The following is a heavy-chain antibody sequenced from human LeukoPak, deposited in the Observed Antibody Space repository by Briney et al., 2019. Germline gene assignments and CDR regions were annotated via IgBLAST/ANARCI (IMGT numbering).Heavy chain of an antibody. D-gene: IGHD3-10*01. CDR1: GGSISSYY. V-gene: IGHV4-59*12. CDR2: IYYIGST. J-gene: IGHJ6*02. CDR3: ARERVVSYGPGRNHYYYGMDV. Sequence: MPSETLSLTCTVSGGSISSYYWSWIRQPPGKGLEWIAYIYYIGSTDYNPSLKSRVTISVDTSKNQFSLKLSSVTAADTAVYYCARERVVSYGPGRNHYYYGMDVWGQGTTVTVSS.